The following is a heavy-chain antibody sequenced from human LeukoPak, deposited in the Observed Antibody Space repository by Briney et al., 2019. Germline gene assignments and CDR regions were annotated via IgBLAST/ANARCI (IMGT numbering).Heavy chain of an antibody. CDR3: ARVRAGDTRDFDF. J-gene: IGHJ4*02. CDR2: IRPSGGTT. V-gene: IGHV1-46*01. D-gene: IGHD3-10*01. Sequence: ASVKVSCKASGYSFTTYYIHWLRQAAGQGPEWMGRIRPSGGTTNYAPKFQGRVTMTRDTSTSTVYMELSSLRSEDAAVYYCARVRAGDTRDFDFWGQGTLVTVSS. CDR1: GYSFTTYY.